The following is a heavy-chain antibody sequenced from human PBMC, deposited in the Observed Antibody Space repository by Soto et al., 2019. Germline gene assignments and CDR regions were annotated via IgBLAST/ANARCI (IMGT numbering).Heavy chain of an antibody. V-gene: IGHV4-34*01. Sequence: PSETPSLTCAVYGGSFSGYYWSWIRQPPGKGLEWIGEINHSGSTNYNPSLKSRVTISVDTSKNQFSLKLSSVTATDTAVYYCARGVEEMDTIKAIYWYFDIWGRGTLVT. CDR1: GGSFSGYY. J-gene: IGHJ2*01. D-gene: IGHD5-18*01. CDR2: INHSGST. CDR3: ARGVEEMDTIKAIYWYFDI.